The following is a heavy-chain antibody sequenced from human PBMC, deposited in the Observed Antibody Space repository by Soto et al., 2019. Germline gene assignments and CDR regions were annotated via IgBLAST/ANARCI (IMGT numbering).Heavy chain of an antibody. CDR1: GYSFTSYW. CDR3: ARQIYDSDTGPNFQYYFDS. J-gene: IGHJ4*02. CDR2: IDPSDSYT. Sequence: GESLKISCKGSGYSFTSYWISWVRQMPGKGLEWMGRIDPSDSYTNYSPSFQGHVTISADKSISTAYLQWSSLKASDTAMYYCARQIYDSDTGPNFQYYFDSWGQGTPVTVSS. V-gene: IGHV5-10-1*01. D-gene: IGHD3-22*01.